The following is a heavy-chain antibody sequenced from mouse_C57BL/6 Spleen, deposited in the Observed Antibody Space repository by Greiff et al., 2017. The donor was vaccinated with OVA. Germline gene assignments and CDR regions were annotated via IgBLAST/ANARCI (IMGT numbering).Heavy chain of an antibody. CDR2: IDPETGGT. CDR1: GYTFTDYE. Sequence: QVQLKQSGAELVRPGASVTLSCKASGYTFTDYEMHWVKQTPVHGLEWIGAIDPETGGTAYNQKFKIKSILTADKSSSTAYMELRSLTSEDSAVYYCTGLGQDYAMDYWGQGTSVTVSA. CDR3: TGLGQDYAMDY. V-gene: IGHV1-15*01. J-gene: IGHJ4*01. D-gene: IGHD3-3*01.